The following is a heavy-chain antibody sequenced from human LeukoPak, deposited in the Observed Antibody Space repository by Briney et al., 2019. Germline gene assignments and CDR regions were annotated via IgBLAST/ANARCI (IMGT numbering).Heavy chain of an antibody. D-gene: IGHD4-17*01. Sequence: KPSETLSLTCTVSGGSISNFYWSWIRQPPGKGLEWIGYIYYSGSTNYNPSLKSRVTISVDTSKNQFSLKLSSVTAADTAVYYCARANGESRRFDPWGREPWSPSPQ. CDR2: IYYSGST. J-gene: IGHJ5*02. CDR1: GGSISNFY. V-gene: IGHV4-59*01. CDR3: ARANGESRRFDP.